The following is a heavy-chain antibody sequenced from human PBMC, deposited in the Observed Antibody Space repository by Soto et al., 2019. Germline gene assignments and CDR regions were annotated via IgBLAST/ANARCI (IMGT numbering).Heavy chain of an antibody. CDR3: ARAPWPHVSGSSPPNYYYYGMDV. J-gene: IGHJ6*04. V-gene: IGHV4-30-4*01. D-gene: IGHD3-10*01. CDR2: IYYSGST. CDR1: GGSISSGDYY. Sequence: PSETLSLTCTVSGGSISSGDYYWSWIRQPPGKGLEWIGYIYYSGSTYYNPSLKSRVTISVDASKNQFSLKLSSVTAADTAVYYCARAPWPHVSGSSPPNYYYYGMDVCGKETTALVSS.